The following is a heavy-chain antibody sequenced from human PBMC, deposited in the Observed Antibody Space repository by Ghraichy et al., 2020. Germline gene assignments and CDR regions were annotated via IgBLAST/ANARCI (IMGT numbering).Heavy chain of an antibody. CDR2: IKSQGDGGTT. Sequence: GGSLRLSCSASGFTFTHAWMTWVRQAPGKGLEWVGRIKSQGDGGTTDYSTAVKGRFVISRDESRNTVNLDMNSLKTEDTGVYFCTTGGYYDSSGYWDAVDVWGQGTTATVSS. CDR1: GFTFTHAW. V-gene: IGHV3-15*01. CDR3: TTGGYYDSSGYWDAVDV. J-gene: IGHJ3*01. D-gene: IGHD3-22*01.